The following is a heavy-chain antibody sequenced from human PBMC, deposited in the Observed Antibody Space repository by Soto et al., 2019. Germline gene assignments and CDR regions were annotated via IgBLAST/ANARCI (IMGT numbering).Heavy chain of an antibody. CDR2: IWYDGSDK. D-gene: IGHD3-22*01. V-gene: IGHV3-33*08. J-gene: IGHJ4*02. Sequence: GGSLRLSCAASGFTFSSYGLHWVRQAPGKGLEWVAIIWYDGSDKYYADSVRGRFTISRDNSKNTLYLQMNSLRAEDTAVYYCARDYDSSGYPRYYFDYWGQGTLVTVSS. CDR3: ARDYDSSGYPRYYFDY. CDR1: GFTFSSYG.